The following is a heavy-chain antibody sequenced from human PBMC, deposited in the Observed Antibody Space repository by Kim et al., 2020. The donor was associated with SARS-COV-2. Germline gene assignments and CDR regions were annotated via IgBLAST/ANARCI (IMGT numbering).Heavy chain of an antibody. Sequence: ASVKVSCKASGYTFTSYGISWVRQAPGQGLEWMGWISAYNGNTNYAQKLQGRVTMTTDTSTSTAYMELRSLRSDDTAVYYCAREPGYCSGGSCYSDAFDIWGQGTMVTVSS. D-gene: IGHD2-15*01. CDR2: ISAYNGNT. J-gene: IGHJ3*02. CDR1: GYTFTSYG. CDR3: AREPGYCSGGSCYSDAFDI. V-gene: IGHV1-18*01.